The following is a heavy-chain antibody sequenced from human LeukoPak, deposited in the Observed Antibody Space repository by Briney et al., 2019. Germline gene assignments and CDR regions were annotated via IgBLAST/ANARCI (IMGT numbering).Heavy chain of an antibody. V-gene: IGHV1-3*01. CDR2: INAGNGNT. CDR1: GYTLTSYT. Sequence: ASVKVSCKASGYTLTSYTMHWVRQAPGQRLEWMGWINAGNGNTKYSQKFQDRVTITRDTSASTAYMELSSLRSEDTAVYYCARLSIPYCSSTSCLRPHFDYWGQGTLVTVSS. J-gene: IGHJ4*02. D-gene: IGHD2-2*01. CDR3: ARLSIPYCSSTSCLRPHFDY.